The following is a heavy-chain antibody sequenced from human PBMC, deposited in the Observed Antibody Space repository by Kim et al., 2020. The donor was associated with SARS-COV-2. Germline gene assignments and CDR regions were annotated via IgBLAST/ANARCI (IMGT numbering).Heavy chain of an antibody. J-gene: IGHJ6*02. CDR3: ARVPGGSYCYGMDV. V-gene: IGHV3-30-3*01. D-gene: IGHD3-16*01. CDR2: ISYDGSNK. Sequence: GGSLRLSCAASGFTFSSYAMHWVRQAPGKGLEWVAVISYDGSNKYYADSVKGRFTISRDNSKNTLYLQMNSLRAEDTAVYYCARVPGGSYCYGMDVWGQG. CDR1: GFTFSSYA.